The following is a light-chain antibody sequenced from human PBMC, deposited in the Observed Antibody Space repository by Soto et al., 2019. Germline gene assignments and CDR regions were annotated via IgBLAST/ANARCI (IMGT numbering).Light chain of an antibody. V-gene: IGKV3-11*01. Sequence: EIVFTQSPATLSLSPGEKATLSCRARQSVSSNLAWYQQKPGQAPRLLIYGASSRATGIPGRFSGSGSETEFTLTISSLEPEDFAVYYCQQRSNWPRTFGQGTRLEIK. J-gene: IGKJ5*01. CDR3: QQRSNWPRT. CDR2: GAS. CDR1: QSVSSN.